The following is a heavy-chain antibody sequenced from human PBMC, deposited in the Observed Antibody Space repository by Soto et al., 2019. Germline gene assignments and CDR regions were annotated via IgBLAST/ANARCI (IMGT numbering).Heavy chain of an antibody. Sequence: ASVKVSCKASGYTFTSYAMHWVRQAPGQRLEWMGWINAGNGNTKYSQKFQGRVTITRDTSASTAYMELSCLRSEDTAVYYCARVIAAADPFDYWGQGTLVTVSS. D-gene: IGHD6-13*01. CDR1: GYTFTSYA. CDR2: INAGNGNT. V-gene: IGHV1-3*01. CDR3: ARVIAAADPFDY. J-gene: IGHJ4*02.